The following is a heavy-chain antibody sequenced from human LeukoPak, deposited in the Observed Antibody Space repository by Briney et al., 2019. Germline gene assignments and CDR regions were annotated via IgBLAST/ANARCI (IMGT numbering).Heavy chain of an antibody. CDR2: ISSSSRTI. V-gene: IGHV3-48*04. CDR1: GFTFSIYS. CDR3: ARVGTSGWTSDY. J-gene: IGHJ4*02. Sequence: GGSLRLSCAASGFTFSIYSINWVRQAPGKGLEWLSYISSSSRTISYADSLKGRFTVSRDNAKNSVVLQMDSLRAEDTAVYYCARVGTSGWTSDYWGQGTPVTVSS. D-gene: IGHD6-19*01.